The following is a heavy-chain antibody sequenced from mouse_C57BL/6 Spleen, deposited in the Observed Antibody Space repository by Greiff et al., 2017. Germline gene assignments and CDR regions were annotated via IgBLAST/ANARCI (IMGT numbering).Heavy chain of an antibody. D-gene: IGHD1-1*01. CDR1: GFNITDYY. CDR2: IDPEDGDT. CDR3: AREGNYDGSSSPFDY. J-gene: IGHJ2*01. Sequence: VQLQQSGAELVKPGASVKLSCTASGFNITDYYMHWVKQRTEQGLEWIGRIDPEDGDTKYAPKFQGKATITADTSSNTAYLQLSSLTSEDTAVXYCAREGNYDGSSSPFDYWGQGTTLTVSS. V-gene: IGHV14-2*01.